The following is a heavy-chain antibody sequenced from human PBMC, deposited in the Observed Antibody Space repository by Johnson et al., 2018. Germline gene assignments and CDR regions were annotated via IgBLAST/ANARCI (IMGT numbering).Heavy chain of an antibody. Sequence: VQLVQSGGGLVQPGGSLRLSCAASGFTFSNYWMSWVRQAPGKGLEWLAHIQQDGSEKYYVDSVKGRFTIARDNAKNSLYLQMNSLRAEETAGYYCSRLRRTPAYFDNGGQGTLVTVS. D-gene: IGHD2-15*01. V-gene: IGHV3-7*01. CDR2: IQQDGSEK. CDR3: SRLRRTPAYFDN. J-gene: IGHJ4*02. CDR1: GFTFSNYW.